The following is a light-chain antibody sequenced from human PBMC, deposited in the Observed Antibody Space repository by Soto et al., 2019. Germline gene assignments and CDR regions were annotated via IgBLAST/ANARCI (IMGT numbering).Light chain of an antibody. CDR2: AAS. V-gene: IGKV1-39*01. J-gene: IGKJ5*01. CDR3: QQSYSTPIT. Sequence: NHITHSPSSLSSSVGDRVTITCRASQSISSYLNWYQQNPGKAPKLLIYAASSLQSGVPSRFSGSGSGTDFTLTISSLQPEDFATYYCQQSYSTPITFGQGTRLEIK. CDR1: QSISSY.